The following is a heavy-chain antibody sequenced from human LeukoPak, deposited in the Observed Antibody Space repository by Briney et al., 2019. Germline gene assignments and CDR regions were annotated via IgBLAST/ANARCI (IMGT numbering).Heavy chain of an antibody. D-gene: IGHD5-24*01. J-gene: IGHJ4*02. Sequence: SETLSLTCTVSGGSISSGDYYWRWIRQPPGKGLEWIGYIYYSGSTYYNPSLKSRVTISVDTSKNQFSLKLSSVTAADTAVYYCARQGGRDGYNRRWGQGTLVTVSS. CDR2: IYYSGST. V-gene: IGHV4-30-4*01. CDR1: GGSISSGDYY. CDR3: ARQGGRDGYNRR.